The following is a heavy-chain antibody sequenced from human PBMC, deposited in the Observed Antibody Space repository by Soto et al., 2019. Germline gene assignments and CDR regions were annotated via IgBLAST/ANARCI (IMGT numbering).Heavy chain of an antibody. CDR2: ISSSSSYT. D-gene: IGHD6-6*01. V-gene: IGHV3-11*06. J-gene: IGHJ4*02. CDR3: ARCGISSPYYFDE. Sequence: GVSLRLSCAASGLTFSDYYMSWSRQAPGKGLEWVSYISSSSSYTNYADSVKGRFTISRDNAKNSLYLQMNSLRAEDTAVYYCARCGISSPYYFDEWGQGTLVTVYS. CDR1: GLTFSDYY.